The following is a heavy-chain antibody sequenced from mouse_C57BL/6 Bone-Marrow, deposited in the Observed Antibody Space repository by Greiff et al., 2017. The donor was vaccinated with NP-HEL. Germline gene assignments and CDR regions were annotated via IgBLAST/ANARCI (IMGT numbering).Heavy chain of an antibody. CDR2: IYPGDGDT. CDR3: ARSITTVVAPRAMDY. D-gene: IGHD1-1*01. Sequence: QVHVKQSGAELVKPGASVKISCKASGYAFSSYWMNWVKQRPGKGLEWIGQIYPGDGDTNYNGKFKGKATLTADKSSSTAYMQLSSLTSEDSAVYFCARSITTVVAPRAMDYWGQGTSVTVSS. CDR1: GYAFSSYW. V-gene: IGHV1-80*01. J-gene: IGHJ4*01.